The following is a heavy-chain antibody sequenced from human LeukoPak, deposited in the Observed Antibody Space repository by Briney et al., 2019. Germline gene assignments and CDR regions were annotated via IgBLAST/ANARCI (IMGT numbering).Heavy chain of an antibody. D-gene: IGHD6-19*01. V-gene: IGHV4-59*01. Sequence: SETLSLTCAVYGGSFSGYYWSWIRQPPGKGLEWIGYIYYSGSTNYNPSLKSRVTISVDTSKNQFFLKLSSVTAADTAVYYCARSLGPGYSSGWFPFDYWGQGTLVTVSS. CDR3: ARSLGPGYSSGWFPFDY. J-gene: IGHJ4*02. CDR2: IYYSGST. CDR1: GGSFSGYY.